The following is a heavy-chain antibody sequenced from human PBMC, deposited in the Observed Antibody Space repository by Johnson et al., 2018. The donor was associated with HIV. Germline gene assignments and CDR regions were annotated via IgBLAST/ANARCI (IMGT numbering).Heavy chain of an antibody. V-gene: IGHV3-30*02. CDR3: AKALARYSSGWHYAFDI. CDR1: GFTFSSYG. CDR2: IRYDGSNK. D-gene: IGHD6-19*01. Sequence: VQLVESGGGVVQPGGSLRLSCAASGFTFSSYGMHWVRQAPGKGLEWVAFIRYDGSNKYYADSVKGRFTISRDNSKNTLYLQMNSLRAEDTAVYYCAKALARYSSGWHYAFDIWGQGTMVTVSS. J-gene: IGHJ3*02.